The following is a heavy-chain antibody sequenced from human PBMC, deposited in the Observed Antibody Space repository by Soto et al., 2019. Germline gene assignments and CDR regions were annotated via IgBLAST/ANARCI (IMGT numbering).Heavy chain of an antibody. CDR2: ISYDGSNK. D-gene: IGHD2-15*01. CDR1: GFTFRIYA. V-gene: IGHV3-30-3*01. Sequence: QVQLVESGGGVVQPGRSLRLSCAASGFTFRIYAMHWVRQAPGKGLECVAVISYDGSNKFYRDSVKGRFTISRDNSKNTLYLQINSLRYEDTPVYYCVRGDREDIAVVIGARPGEYGVDVWGQGTTVTVSS. CDR3: VRGDREDIAVVIGARPGEYGVDV. J-gene: IGHJ6*02.